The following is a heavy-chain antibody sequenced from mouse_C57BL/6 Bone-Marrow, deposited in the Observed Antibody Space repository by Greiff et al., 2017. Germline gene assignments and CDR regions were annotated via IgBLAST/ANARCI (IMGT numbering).Heavy chain of an antibody. CDR2: ISSGGSYT. CDR1: GFTFSSYG. Sequence: EVQLQQSGGDLVKPGGSLKLSCAASGFTFSSYGMSWVRQTPDKRLEWVATISSGGSYTYYPDSVKGRFTISRDNAKNTLYLQMSSLKSEDTAMYYCARHYSHYYGSSFNWYFDVWGTGTTVTVSS. CDR3: ARHYSHYYGSSFNWYFDV. D-gene: IGHD1-1*01. V-gene: IGHV5-6*01. J-gene: IGHJ1*03.